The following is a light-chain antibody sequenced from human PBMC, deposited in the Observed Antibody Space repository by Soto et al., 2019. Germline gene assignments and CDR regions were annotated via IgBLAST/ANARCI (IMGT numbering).Light chain of an antibody. CDR3: SSYTTNTYVI. V-gene: IGLV2-8*01. J-gene: IGLJ7*01. CDR1: SSDVGGYNY. CDR2: EVS. Sequence: QSALTQPPSASGSPGQSVTISCTGTSSDVGGYNYVSWYQQHPGKAPKLMIYEVSKRPSGVPDRFSGSKSGNTASLTVSGLQAEDEADYYCSSYTTNTYVIFGGGTQLTVL.